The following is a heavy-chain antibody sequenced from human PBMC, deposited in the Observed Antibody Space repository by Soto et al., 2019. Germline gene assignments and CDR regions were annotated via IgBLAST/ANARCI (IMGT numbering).Heavy chain of an antibody. CDR2: IIPIFGTA. D-gene: IGHD3-3*01. J-gene: IGHJ6*02. Sequence: QVQLVQSGAEVKKPGSSVKVSCKASGGTFSSYAISWVRQAPGQGLEWMRGIIPIFGTANYAQKFQGRVTITADESTSTAYMELSSLRSEDTAVYYCARSTDYDFWSGYSVDYYYYYGMDVWGQGTTVTVSS. CDR1: GGTFSSYA. CDR3: ARSTDYDFWSGYSVDYYYYYGMDV. V-gene: IGHV1-69*01.